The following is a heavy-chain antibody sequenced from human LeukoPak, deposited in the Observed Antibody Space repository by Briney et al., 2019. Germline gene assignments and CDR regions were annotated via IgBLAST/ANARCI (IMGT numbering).Heavy chain of an antibody. Sequence: PGGSLRLSSAASGFIFDDYGMSWVRQAQGKGLEWVSGIHWNGGSTGYADSVKGRFTISRDNAKNALYLQMNRRRAEDTALYYCARGPYCSSASCYRNAFDIWGQGTLVTVSS. J-gene: IGHJ3*02. D-gene: IGHD2-2*02. CDR3: ARGPYCSSASCYRNAFDI. V-gene: IGHV3-20*04. CDR2: IHWNGGST. CDR1: GFIFDDYG.